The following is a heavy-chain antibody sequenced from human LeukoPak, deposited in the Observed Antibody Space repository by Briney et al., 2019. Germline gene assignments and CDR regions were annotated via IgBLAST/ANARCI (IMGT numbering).Heavy chain of an antibody. CDR1: GGSISSSSYY. CDR3: ARRAVAGFLSN. D-gene: IGHD6-19*01. CDR2: IYYSGST. V-gene: IGHV4-39*07. Sequence: SETLSLTCTVSGGSISSSSYYWGWIRQPPGKGLEWIGSIYYSGSTYYNPSLKSRVTMSVDTSKNQFSLKLSSVTAADTAVYYCARRAVAGFLSNWGQGTLVTVSS. J-gene: IGHJ4*02.